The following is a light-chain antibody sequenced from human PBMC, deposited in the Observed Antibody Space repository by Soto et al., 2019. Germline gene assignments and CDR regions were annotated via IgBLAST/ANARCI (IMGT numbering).Light chain of an antibody. J-gene: IGKJ1*01. V-gene: IGKV3-15*01. Sequence: EIVLTQSPATLSVSPGERATLSCRASQSVNSNLAWYQQKPGQAPRLLIFDTSTRATGIPARFSGSGSGTEFTLTISSLQSEDFAVYYCQQYDNWPPWTFGQGTKVEIK. CDR2: DTS. CDR3: QQYDNWPPWT. CDR1: QSVNSN.